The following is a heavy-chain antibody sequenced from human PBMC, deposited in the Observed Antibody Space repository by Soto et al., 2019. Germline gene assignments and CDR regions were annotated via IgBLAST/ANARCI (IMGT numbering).Heavy chain of an antibody. J-gene: IGHJ4*02. D-gene: IGHD3-16*01. CDR2: IYTSGTT. CDR3: ARESATATYRPLDY. V-gene: IGHV4-4*07. CDR1: GASISSYF. Sequence: QVQLQESGPGLVKPSETLSLTCTVSGASISSYFWSWIRQPAGKGLEWIGRIYTSGTTNYNPSLKSRVTMSLDTSKNHFSLKPNSITAADTAVYYCARESATATYRPLDYWGQGALVTVSS.